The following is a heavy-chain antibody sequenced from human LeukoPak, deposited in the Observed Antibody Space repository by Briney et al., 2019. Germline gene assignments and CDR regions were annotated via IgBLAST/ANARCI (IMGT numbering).Heavy chain of an antibody. CDR1: GFTFSSYW. J-gene: IGHJ4*02. CDR3: ARGRGTYYDFWSGYQIDY. CDR2: INSDGSST. V-gene: IGHV3-74*01. Sequence: GGSLRLSCAASGFTFSSYWMHWVRQAPGKGLVWVSRINSDGSSTSYADSVKGRFTISRDNAKNTLYLQMNSLRAEDTAVYYCARGRGTYYDFWSGYQIDYWGQGILVTVSS. D-gene: IGHD3-3*01.